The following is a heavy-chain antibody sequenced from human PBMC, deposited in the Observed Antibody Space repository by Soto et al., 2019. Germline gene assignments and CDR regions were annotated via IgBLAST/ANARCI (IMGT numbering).Heavy chain of an antibody. V-gene: IGHV4-34*02. Sequence: QVQLQQWGAGLLKPSETLSLTCAVYGGSFSGYYWNWIRQPPGKGLEWIGEITHSGSTNYNPSLQSRGTISVDTSKSHFSLKLTSVTAADTAVYYCARGGKQQLVRSQYFDLWGRGTLVTGSS. CDR2: ITHSGST. CDR3: ARGGKQQLVRSQYFDL. J-gene: IGHJ2*01. CDR1: GGSFSGYY. D-gene: IGHD6-13*01.